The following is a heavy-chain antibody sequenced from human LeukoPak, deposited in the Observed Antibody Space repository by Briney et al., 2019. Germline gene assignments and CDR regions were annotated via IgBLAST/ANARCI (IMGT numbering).Heavy chain of an antibody. V-gene: IGHV4-30-2*01. Sequence: SETLSLTCTVSGGSISSGGYYWSWIRQPPGKGLEWIGYIYHSGSTYYNPSLKSRVTISVDRSKNQFSLKLSSVTAADTAVYYCARVTVGAVNDAFDIWGQGTMVTVSS. CDR1: GGSISSGGYY. D-gene: IGHD1-26*01. CDR2: IYHSGST. CDR3: ARVTVGAVNDAFDI. J-gene: IGHJ3*02.